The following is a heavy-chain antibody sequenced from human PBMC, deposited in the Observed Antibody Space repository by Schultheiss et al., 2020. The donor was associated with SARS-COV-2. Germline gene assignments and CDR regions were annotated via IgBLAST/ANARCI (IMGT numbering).Heavy chain of an antibody. CDR1: GGSISGYY. Sequence: SETLSLTCTVSGGSISGYYWSWIRQPPGKGLEWIGEINHSGSTNYNPSLKSRVTISVDTSKNQFSLKLSSVTAADTAVYYCARKVTYYDFWSGQRAFDYWGQGTLVTVSS. J-gene: IGHJ4*02. V-gene: IGHV4-34*01. D-gene: IGHD3-3*01. CDR3: ARKVTYYDFWSGQRAFDY. CDR2: INHSGST.